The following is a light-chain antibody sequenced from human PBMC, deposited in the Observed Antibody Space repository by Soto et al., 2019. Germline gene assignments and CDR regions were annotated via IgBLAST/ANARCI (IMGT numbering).Light chain of an antibody. V-gene: IGLV1-51*02. J-gene: IGLJ1*01. CDR3: GTWDSSLSIFV. CDR1: RSNIGNNY. Sequence: QSVLTRPPSVSAAPGQKVTMSCSGSRSNIGNNYVSWHQQLPGTAPKLLIYEDDKRPSGIPDRFSGSKSGTSATLGITGLQTGDEADYYCGTWDSSLSIFVFGSGTKVTVL. CDR2: EDD.